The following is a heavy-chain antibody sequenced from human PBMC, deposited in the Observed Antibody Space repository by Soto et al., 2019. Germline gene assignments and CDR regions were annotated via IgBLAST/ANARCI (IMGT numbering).Heavy chain of an antibody. Sequence: QVQLVQSGAEVKKPGASVKVSCKASGYTFTRYDINWVRQATGQGLEWMGWMNPNSGNTGYAQKFQGRVTMTRKTSMSTAYMELSSLRSEDTAVYYCARGLPYRKQWLEYYYYYGMDVWGQGTTVTVSS. CDR2: MNPNSGNT. J-gene: IGHJ6*02. D-gene: IGHD6-19*01. V-gene: IGHV1-8*01. CDR3: ARGLPYRKQWLEYYYYYGMDV. CDR1: GYTFTRYD.